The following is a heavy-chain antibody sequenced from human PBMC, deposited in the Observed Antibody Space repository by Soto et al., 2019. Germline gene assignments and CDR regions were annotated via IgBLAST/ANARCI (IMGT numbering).Heavy chain of an antibody. D-gene: IGHD3-10*01. CDR2: IYHSGST. J-gene: IGHJ4*02. CDR3: ARRWGEGRVDY. V-gene: IGHV4-4*02. CDR1: GGSISSSNW. Sequence: QVQLQESGPGLVKPSGTLSLTCAVSGGSISSSNWWSWVRQPPGKGLQWIGEIYHSGSTNYIPSLERGGTRSVDKSRNQFSLKLSSVTAADTAVYYCARRWGEGRVDYWGQGTLVTVSS.